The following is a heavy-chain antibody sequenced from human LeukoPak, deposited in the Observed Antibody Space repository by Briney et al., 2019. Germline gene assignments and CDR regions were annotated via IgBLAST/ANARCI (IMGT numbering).Heavy chain of an antibody. Sequence: GGSLRLSCVASGFTFSHCAMNWVRQAPGEGPEWVAGVDSSGRHAYYADSVRGRFTISRDNSKNTLYLQMESLRADDTAVFYCAKAVGHCQTGFYGMDAWGQGTTVTVSS. D-gene: IGHD1-1*01. V-gene: IGHV3-23*01. CDR2: VDSSGRHA. J-gene: IGHJ6*02. CDR1: GFTFSHCA. CDR3: AKAVGHCQTGFYGMDA.